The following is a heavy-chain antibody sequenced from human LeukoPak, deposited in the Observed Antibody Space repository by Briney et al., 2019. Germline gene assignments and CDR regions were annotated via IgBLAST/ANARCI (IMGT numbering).Heavy chain of an antibody. Sequence: PGGSLRLSCAASGFTFSSYSMNWVRQAPGKGLEWVSYISSSISVIYYADSVKGRFTISRDNAKNSLYLQMNSLRDEDTAVYYCARGQYSGHWYYALDIWGQGTMVTVSS. J-gene: IGHJ3*02. CDR3: ARGQYSGHWYYALDI. V-gene: IGHV3-48*02. D-gene: IGHD6-19*01. CDR2: ISSSISVI. CDR1: GFTFSSYS.